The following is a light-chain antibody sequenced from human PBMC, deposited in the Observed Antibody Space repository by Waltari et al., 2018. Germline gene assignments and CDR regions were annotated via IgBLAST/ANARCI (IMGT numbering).Light chain of an antibody. Sequence: QSALTQPRSVSGSPGQSVTISCTGTSSDVGNYNYVSWYQQLPNKAPKLMIYDVSERPSGVPDRFSGSKSGNTVSLTISGLLSEDEADYYCCSYAGSYTFVIFGGGTKLTVL. CDR1: SSDVGNYNY. CDR3: CSYAGSYTFVI. J-gene: IGLJ2*01. CDR2: DVS. V-gene: IGLV2-11*01.